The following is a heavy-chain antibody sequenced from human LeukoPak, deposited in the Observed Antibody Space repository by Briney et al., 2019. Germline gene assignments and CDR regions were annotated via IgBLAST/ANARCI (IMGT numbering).Heavy chain of an antibody. V-gene: IGHV4-59*01. CDR1: GGSISSYY. CDR3: AREGGGGDCYSGCAFDI. CDR2: IYYSGST. J-gene: IGHJ3*02. D-gene: IGHD2-21*02. Sequence: PSETLSLTCTVSGGSISSYYWSWIRQPPGKGLEWIGYIYYSGSTNYNPSLKSRVTISVDTSKNQFSLKLSSVTAADPAVYYCAREGGGGDCYSGCAFDIWGQGTMVTVSS.